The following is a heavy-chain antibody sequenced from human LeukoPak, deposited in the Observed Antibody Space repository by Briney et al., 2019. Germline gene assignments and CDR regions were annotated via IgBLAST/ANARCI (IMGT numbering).Heavy chain of an antibody. CDR3: AKDPTVWFADDDGDY. J-gene: IGHJ4*02. CDR1: GFTFSSYT. Sequence: HPGGSLRLSCAASGFTFSSYTMSWIRQAQGKGLEWVSAISGSGGSTYYADSVKGRFTISRDDSKNTLYLQMNSLRAEDTAVYYCAKDPTVWFADDDGDYRCQGTLVTVSS. CDR2: ISGSGGST. V-gene: IGHV3-23*01. D-gene: IGHD3-10*01.